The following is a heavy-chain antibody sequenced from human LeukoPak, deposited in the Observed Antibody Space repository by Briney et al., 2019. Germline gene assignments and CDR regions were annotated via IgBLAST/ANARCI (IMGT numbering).Heavy chain of an antibody. CDR3: AGRERKWGYTDYYFDY. Sequence: GESLKTSCEASGYSFTSFWIGWVRQMPGKGLEWMGIIFPGDSDTRYSPSFQGQVTISADTSINTAFLQWSSLTASDTAMYYCAGRERKWGYTDYYFDYWGQGTLVTVSS. V-gene: IGHV5-51*01. J-gene: IGHJ4*02. CDR1: GYSFTSFW. D-gene: IGHD5-18*01. CDR2: IFPGDSDT.